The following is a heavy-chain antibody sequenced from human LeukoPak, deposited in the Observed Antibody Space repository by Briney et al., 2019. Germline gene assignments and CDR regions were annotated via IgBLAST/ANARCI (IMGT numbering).Heavy chain of an antibody. Sequence: SETLSLTCTVSGGSISSYYWNWIRQPPGKGLEWLGYIYYSGGSNYNPSLKSRVTTSVDTSKNQFSLKVRSVTAADTAVYYCARDGGYTSGRAFDCWGQGTLVTVSS. CDR3: ARDGGYTSGRAFDC. J-gene: IGHJ4*02. CDR2: IYYSGGS. V-gene: IGHV4-59*01. CDR1: GGSISSYY. D-gene: IGHD5-18*01.